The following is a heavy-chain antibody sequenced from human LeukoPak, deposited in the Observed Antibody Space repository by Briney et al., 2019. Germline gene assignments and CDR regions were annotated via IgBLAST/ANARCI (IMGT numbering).Heavy chain of an antibody. V-gene: IGHV3-30-3*01. J-gene: IGHJ4*02. CDR3: AREIGALTDY. D-gene: IGHD2-21*01. CDR2: ISYDGSNK. Sequence: GGSLRLYCAASAFTFSSYAMHWVRQAPGKGLEWVAVISYDGSNKYYADSVKGRFTISRDNSKNTLYLQMNSLRAEDTAVYYCAREIGALTDYWGQGTLVTVSS. CDR1: AFTFSSYA.